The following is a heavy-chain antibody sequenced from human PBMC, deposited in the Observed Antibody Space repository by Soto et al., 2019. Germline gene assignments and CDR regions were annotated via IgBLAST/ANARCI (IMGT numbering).Heavy chain of an antibody. V-gene: IGHV3-74*01. CDR3: AKDSWYFDL. CDR2: IDTSGSST. CDR1: GFIFTNLW. J-gene: IGHJ4*02. Sequence: PGGSLRLSCEASGFIFTNLWMHWVRQVPGKGLVWVSRIDTSGSSTSYADSVKGRFTISRDNAKNTVSLQMNSLRAEDTGVYYCAKDSWYFDLWSQGSLVTVSS. D-gene: IGHD6-13*01.